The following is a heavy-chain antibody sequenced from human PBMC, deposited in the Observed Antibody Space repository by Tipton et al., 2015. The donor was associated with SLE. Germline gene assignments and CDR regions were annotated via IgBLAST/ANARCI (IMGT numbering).Heavy chain of an antibody. CDR2: IYHRGST. Sequence: TLSLTCTVSGYSISSGYYWGWVRQPPGKGLEWIGAIYHRGSTYYNPSLKSRLSISVDTSKNQVSLNLTSVTAADTAVYYCVRDPGWNPPDASDIWGQGTRVTVSS. CDR3: VRDPGWNPPDASDI. V-gene: IGHV4-38-2*02. J-gene: IGHJ3*02. CDR1: GYSISSGYY. D-gene: IGHD1-1*01.